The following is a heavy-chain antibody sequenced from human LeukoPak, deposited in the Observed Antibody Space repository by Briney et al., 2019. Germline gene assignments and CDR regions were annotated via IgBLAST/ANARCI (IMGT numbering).Heavy chain of an antibody. CDR2: IYYSGST. D-gene: IGHD3-22*01. Sequence: SETLSLTCTVSGGSISSSSYYWGWIRQPPGKGLEWIGSIYYSGSTYYNPSLKSRVTISVDTSKNQFSLKLSSVTAADTAVYYCARALYYYDSSGLYYFDYWGQGTLVTVSS. CDR1: GGSISSSSYY. J-gene: IGHJ4*02. CDR3: ARALYYYDSSGLYYFDY. V-gene: IGHV4-39*07.